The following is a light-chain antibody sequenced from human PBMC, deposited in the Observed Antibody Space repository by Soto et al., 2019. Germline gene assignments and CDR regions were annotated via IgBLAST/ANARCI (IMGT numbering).Light chain of an antibody. CDR1: QSVNSN. J-gene: IGKJ3*01. CDR2: GAS. CDR3: QHYTTCRT. V-gene: IGKV3-15*01. Sequence: EIVMTQSPATLSVSPGERATLSCRASQSVNSNLAWYQQKPGQAPRLLIYGASTRATGIPARFSGSGSGTEFTLTISSLQSEDFAVYYCQHYTTCRTFGPGTKVDIK.